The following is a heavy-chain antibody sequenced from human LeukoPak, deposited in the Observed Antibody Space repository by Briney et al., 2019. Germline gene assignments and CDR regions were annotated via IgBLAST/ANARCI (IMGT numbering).Heavy chain of an antibody. J-gene: IGHJ3*02. Sequence: PGGSLRLSCTGSGFTFSNSSMNWVRQAPGKGLEWVSPISSSSSYIYYAYSVTGLFTISRDNAKNSLYLQMNSLKAEDTAVYYCARDGGRIVVATGAFDIWGEGTMVTVSS. CDR1: GFTFSNSS. D-gene: IGHD3-22*01. CDR3: ARDGGRIVVATGAFDI. V-gene: IGHV3-21*01. CDR2: ISSSSSYI.